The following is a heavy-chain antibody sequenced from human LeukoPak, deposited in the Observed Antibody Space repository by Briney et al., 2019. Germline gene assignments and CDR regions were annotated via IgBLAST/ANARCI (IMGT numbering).Heavy chain of an antibody. Sequence: SVKVSCKASGYTFTSYAISWVRQAPGQGLEWMGRIIPILGIANYAQKFQGRVTITADKSTSTAYMELSSLRSEDTAVYYCARSGSRWELLNWFDPWGQGTLVTVSS. D-gene: IGHD1-26*01. CDR3: ARSGSRWELLNWFDP. CDR2: IIPILGIA. J-gene: IGHJ5*02. V-gene: IGHV1-69*04. CDR1: GYTFTSYA.